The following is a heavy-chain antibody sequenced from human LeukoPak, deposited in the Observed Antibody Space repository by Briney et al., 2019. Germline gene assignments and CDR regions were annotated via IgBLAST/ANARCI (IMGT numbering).Heavy chain of an antibody. J-gene: IGHJ4*02. V-gene: IGHV1-69-2*01. CDR2: VDPEDGET. D-gene: IGHD1-26*01. CDR3: ATGKGATTFDY. CDR1: GYTFTDYY. Sequence: ASVKISCKVSGYTFTDYYMHWVEQAPGKGLEWMGLVDPEDGETICAEKFQGRVTITADTSTDTAYMELSSLRSEDTAVYYCATGKGATTFDYWGQGTLVTVSS.